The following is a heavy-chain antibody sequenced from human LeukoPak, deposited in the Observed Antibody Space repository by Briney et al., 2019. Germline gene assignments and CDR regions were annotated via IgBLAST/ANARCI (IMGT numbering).Heavy chain of an antibody. CDR1: GFTFSAYP. Sequence: GGSLRLSCAASGFTFSAYPMGWVRQAPGKGLEWVSGISASGDVTFHADPVKGRFTISRDNAKNSLYLQMNSLRAEDTAVYYCEGSGDMVYWXXGTXVTVSS. CDR3: EGSGDMVY. CDR2: ISASGDVT. V-gene: IGHV3-23*01. J-gene: IGHJ4*01. D-gene: IGHD3-10*01.